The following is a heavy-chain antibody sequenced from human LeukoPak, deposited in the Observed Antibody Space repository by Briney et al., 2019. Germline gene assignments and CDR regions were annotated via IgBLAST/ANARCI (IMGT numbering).Heavy chain of an antibody. CDR2: INHSGST. V-gene: IGHV4-34*01. CDR1: GGSFSGYY. CDR3: ARHYYSSGSYGY. Sequence: PSETLSLTCAVYGGSFSGYYWSWIRQPPGKGLEWIGEINHSGSTNYNPSLKSRVTISVDTSKNQFSLKLSSVTAADTAVYYCARHYYSSGSYGYWGQGTLVTVSS. J-gene: IGHJ4*02. D-gene: IGHD3-10*01.